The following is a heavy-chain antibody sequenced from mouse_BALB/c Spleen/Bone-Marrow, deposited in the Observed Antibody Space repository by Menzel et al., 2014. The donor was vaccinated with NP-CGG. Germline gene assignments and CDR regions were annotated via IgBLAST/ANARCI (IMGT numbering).Heavy chain of an antibody. Sequence: CKTSGYSFTAYTMHWLTQRHGTSLAWIGRINPNHGGTSYNQKFKGKATLTVDKSSSTADKEISRLTSESYAVLYCARVRSLGRDGYFDVWGERTTVNVS. J-gene: IGHJ1*01. V-gene: IGHV1-22*01. CDR3: ARVRSLGRDGYFDV. D-gene: IGHD4-1*01. CDR2: INPNHGGT. CDR1: GYSFTAYT.